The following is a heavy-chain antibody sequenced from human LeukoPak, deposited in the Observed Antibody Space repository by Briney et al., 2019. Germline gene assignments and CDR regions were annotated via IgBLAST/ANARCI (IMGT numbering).Heavy chain of an antibody. V-gene: IGHV3-48*01. D-gene: IGHD5-24*01. J-gene: IGHJ5*02. CDR2: ISRISTAI. Sequence: PGGSLRLSYAASGFTFDYFAMSWVRQTPGKGLEWIAYISRISTAIQYADSVKGRFTISRDNGENSLFLQMNSLRVEDTALYYCARDGYNWADLWGQGTLVTVSS. CDR1: GFTFDYFA. CDR3: ARDGYNWADL.